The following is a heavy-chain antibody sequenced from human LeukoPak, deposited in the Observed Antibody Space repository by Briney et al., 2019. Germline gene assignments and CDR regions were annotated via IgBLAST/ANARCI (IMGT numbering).Heavy chain of an antibody. V-gene: IGHV3-21*01. J-gene: IGHJ4*02. CDR3: AREGGNYYDSSGYSYYFDY. CDR2: ISSSSSYI. CDR1: GFTFSSYS. Sequence: GGSLRLSCAASGFTFSSYSMNWVRQAPGKGLEWVSSISSSSSYIYYADSVKGRFTISRDNAKNSLYLQMNSLRAEDTAVYYCAREGGNYYDSSGYSYYFDYWGQGTLVTVSS. D-gene: IGHD3-22*01.